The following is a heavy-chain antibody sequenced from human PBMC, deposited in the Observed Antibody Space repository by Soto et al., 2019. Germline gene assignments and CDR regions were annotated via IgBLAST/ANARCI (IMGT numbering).Heavy chain of an antibody. CDR3: ARDLWGYCGTDCYPLDV. Sequence: PSETLSLTCTVSGGSLSRYYWSWIRQPPGKGLEWIGYMYNTGSTVYNPSFKSRVTISVDTSKNQFSLKLNSVTAADTAVYYCARDLWGYCGTDCYPLDVWGQGTTVTVS. CDR2: MYNTGST. J-gene: IGHJ6*02. D-gene: IGHD2-21*02. CDR1: GGSLSRYY. V-gene: IGHV4-59*01.